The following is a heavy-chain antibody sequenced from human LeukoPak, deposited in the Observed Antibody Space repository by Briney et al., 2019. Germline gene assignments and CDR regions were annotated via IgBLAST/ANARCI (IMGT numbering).Heavy chain of an antibody. V-gene: IGHV4-31*03. CDR2: IYYSGST. J-gene: IGHJ4*02. Sequence: PSETLSLTCTVSGGSINSGGYYWSWIRQHPGKGLEWIGYIYYSGSTYYNPSLKSRVTISLDMSKNQFSLKLSSVTAADTAVYYCARVVSATNFDYWGQGTLVTVSP. CDR3: ARVVSATNFDY. CDR1: GGSINSGGYY. D-gene: IGHD2-15*01.